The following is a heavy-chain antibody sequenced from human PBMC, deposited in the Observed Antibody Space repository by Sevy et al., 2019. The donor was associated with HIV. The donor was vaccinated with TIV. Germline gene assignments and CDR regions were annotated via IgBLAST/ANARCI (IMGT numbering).Heavy chain of an antibody. D-gene: IGHD6-13*01. V-gene: IGHV4-4*02. CDR3: ARVDRPLAAAGTLGKYYFDY. CDR2: IYHSGST. J-gene: IGHJ4*02. Sequence: SETLSLTCAVSGGSISSSNWWSWVRQPPGKGLEWIGEIYHSGSTNYNPSLKSRVTISVDKSKNQFSLKLSSVTAADTAVYYCARVDRPLAAAGTLGKYYFDYWGQGTLVTVSS. CDR1: GGSISSSNW.